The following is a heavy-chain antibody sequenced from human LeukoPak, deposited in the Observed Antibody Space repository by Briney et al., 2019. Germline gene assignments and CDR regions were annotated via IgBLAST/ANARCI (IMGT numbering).Heavy chain of an antibody. CDR2: ISGSGGST. V-gene: IGHV3-23*01. Sequence: PGGSLRLSCAASGFTFSSYAMSWVRQAPGKGLEWVSHISGSGGSTYYADSVKGRFTISRDNSKNTLYLQMNSLRAEDTAVYYCVNGRGFQTFDYRGQGTLLTVSS. CDR1: GFTFSSYA. J-gene: IGHJ4*02. D-gene: IGHD3-10*01. CDR3: VNGRGFQTFDY.